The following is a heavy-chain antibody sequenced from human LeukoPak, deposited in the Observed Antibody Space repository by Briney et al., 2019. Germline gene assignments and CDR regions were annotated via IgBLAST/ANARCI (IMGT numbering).Heavy chain of an antibody. CDR2: IYPVDSDT. CDR1: GYIFTTSW. D-gene: IGHD1-26*01. Sequence: GDSLKISCQVAGYIFTTSWIAWVRQVPGKGLEWMGIIYPVDSDTRYSPSLLGQVTISGEKSVNTASLYCSRLEASETAIYFFARHGDLYSPFDYWGQGTLVTVSS. J-gene: IGHJ4*02. V-gene: IGHV5-51*01. CDR3: ARHGDLYSPFDY.